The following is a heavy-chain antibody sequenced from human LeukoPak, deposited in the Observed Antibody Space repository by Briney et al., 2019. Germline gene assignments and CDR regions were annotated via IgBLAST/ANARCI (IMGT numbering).Heavy chain of an antibody. Sequence: PGGSLRLSCEASGFTFSAYGMHWVRQAPGEALEWLAIIWYDGGNKYHTDSVKGLFPLPRDDSQNPLHLPMNNLRAEDAAVYYCAKVRVTYCVTTTCYGDFDFWRQGTLVTVAS. J-gene: IGHJ4*02. CDR2: IWYDGGNK. CDR3: AKVRVTYCVTTTCYGDFDF. V-gene: IGHV3-33*06. CDR1: GFTFSAYG. D-gene: IGHD2-2*01.